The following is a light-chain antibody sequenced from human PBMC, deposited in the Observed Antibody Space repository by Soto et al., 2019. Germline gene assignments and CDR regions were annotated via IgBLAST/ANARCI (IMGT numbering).Light chain of an antibody. CDR3: QERSKRPGT. CDR1: QSVSIY. CDR2: DAS. V-gene: IGKV3-11*01. J-gene: IGKJ2*01. Sequence: EIVLTQSPATLSLSPGERATLSCRTSQSVSIYLVWYQQNPGQAARLLLYDASHRATGIPARFSGSGSGTDFSLTINSLEPEEFAVYYCQERSKRPGTFVQGTKLEIK.